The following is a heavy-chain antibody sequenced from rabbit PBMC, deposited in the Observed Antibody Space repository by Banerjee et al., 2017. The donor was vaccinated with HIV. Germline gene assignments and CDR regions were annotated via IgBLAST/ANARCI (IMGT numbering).Heavy chain of an antibody. D-gene: IGHD8-1*01. CDR3: ARRDIAGVSNCGL. CDR2: INTGSSGNT. V-gene: IGHV1S45*01. Sequence: QEQLEESGGDLVKPEGSLTLTCTTSGFDLDNYYYMCWVRQAPGKGLEWIGCINTGSSGNTYYASWAKGRFTISKTSSTTVTLQMTSLTAADTATYFCARRDIAGVSNCGLWGQGTLVTVS. CDR1: GFDLDNYYY. J-gene: IGHJ3*01.